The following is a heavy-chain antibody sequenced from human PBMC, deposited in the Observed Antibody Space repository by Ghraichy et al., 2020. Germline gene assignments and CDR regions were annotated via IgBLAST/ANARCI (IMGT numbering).Heavy chain of an antibody. V-gene: IGHV4-38-2*02. CDR1: GYSINSGYY. CDR3: AGEETRHVIPSFFDY. J-gene: IGHJ4*02. D-gene: IGHD2-21*01. Sequence: SETLSLTCTVSGYSINSGYYWGWIRQTPGKGLEWLGGIYRSGTTYHNPPRQSRVTMSVDTFKNQFSLKLSSVTAADTALYYCAGEETRHVIPSFFDYWGQGTLVTVSS. CDR2: IYRSGTT.